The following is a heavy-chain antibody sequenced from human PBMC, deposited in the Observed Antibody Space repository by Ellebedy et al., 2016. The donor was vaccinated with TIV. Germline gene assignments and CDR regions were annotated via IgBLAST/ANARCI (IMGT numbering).Heavy chain of an antibody. Sequence: SVKVSCXASGGTFSSYAISWVRQAPGQGLEWMGGIIPIFGTANYAQKFQGRVTITADESTSTAYMELSSLRSEDTAVYYCARDGTIGGYQYYFDYWGQGTLVTVSS. V-gene: IGHV1-69*13. CDR3: ARDGTIGGYQYYFDY. CDR1: GGTFSSYA. D-gene: IGHD3-10*01. CDR2: IIPIFGTA. J-gene: IGHJ4*02.